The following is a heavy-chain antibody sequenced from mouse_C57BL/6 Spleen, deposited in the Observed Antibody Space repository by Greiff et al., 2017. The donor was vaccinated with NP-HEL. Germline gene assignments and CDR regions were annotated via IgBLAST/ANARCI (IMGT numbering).Heavy chain of an antibody. CDR1: GYSFTGYY. CDR2: TNPSTGGT. J-gene: IGHJ3*01. D-gene: IGHD1-1*01. V-gene: IGHV1-42*01. CDR3: ARHLYGSSYGFAY. Sequence: VQLQQSGPELVKPGASVKISCKASGYSFTGYYMNWVKQSPEKSLEWIGETNPSTGGTTYNQKFKAKATLTVDKSSSTAYMQLKSLTSEDSAVYYCARHLYGSSYGFAYWGQGTLVTVSA.